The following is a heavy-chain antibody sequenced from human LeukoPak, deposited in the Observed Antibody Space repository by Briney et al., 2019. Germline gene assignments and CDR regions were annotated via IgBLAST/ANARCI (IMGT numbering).Heavy chain of an antibody. Sequence: PGGSLRLSCTASGFTFSGYSMNWVRQAPGKGLEWVSSISSSSSYIYYADSVKGRFTISRDNAKNSLYLQMNSLRAEDTAVYYCARGVVRYFDYWGQGALVTVSS. CDR1: GFTFSGYS. D-gene: IGHD3-9*01. V-gene: IGHV3-21*01. CDR3: ARGVVRYFDY. CDR2: ISSSSSYI. J-gene: IGHJ4*02.